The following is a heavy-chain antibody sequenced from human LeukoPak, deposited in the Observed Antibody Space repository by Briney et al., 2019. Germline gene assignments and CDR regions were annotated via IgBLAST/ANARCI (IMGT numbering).Heavy chain of an antibody. CDR3: ARGGSEGFDY. D-gene: IGHD1-14*01. CDR1: GGSISSGGYY. Sequence: SQTLSLTCTVSGGSISSGGYYWSWIRQHPGKGLEWIGYIYYSGSTYYNPSLKSRVTISVYTSKNQFSLKLSSVTAADTAVYYCARGGSEGFDYWGQGTLVTVSS. J-gene: IGHJ4*02. CDR2: IYYSGST. V-gene: IGHV4-31*03.